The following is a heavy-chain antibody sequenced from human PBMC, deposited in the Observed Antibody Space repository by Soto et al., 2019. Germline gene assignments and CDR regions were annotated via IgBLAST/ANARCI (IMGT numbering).Heavy chain of an antibody. CDR1: GGTFSSYA. Sequence: QVQLVQSGAEVKKPGSSVKVSCKASGGTFSSYAITWVRQAPGQGLEWMGGIIPIFGTANYAQKFQARVTITADESTSKVYRELSSLRAEDTAVYYCARDGGPSSGYYPYWFDPWGQGTLVTVSS. D-gene: IGHD3-22*01. V-gene: IGHV1-69*12. J-gene: IGHJ5*02. CDR2: IIPIFGTA. CDR3: ARDGGPSSGYYPYWFDP.